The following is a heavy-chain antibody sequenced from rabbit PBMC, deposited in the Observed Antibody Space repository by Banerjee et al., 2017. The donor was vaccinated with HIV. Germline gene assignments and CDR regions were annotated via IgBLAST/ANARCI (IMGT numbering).Heavy chain of an antibody. Sequence: QSLEESGGDLVKPGASLTLTCTASGFSFSSTDYMCWVRQAPGKGLEWIACIAGGSSGSTYYASWAKGRFTISKTSSTTVTLQMTSLTAADTATYFCARFIASFAGYGYANLWGQGTLVTVS. V-gene: IGHV1S40*01. CDR1: GFSFSSTDY. J-gene: IGHJ4*01. CDR3: ARFIASFAGYGYANL. D-gene: IGHD6-1*01. CDR2: IAGGSSGST.